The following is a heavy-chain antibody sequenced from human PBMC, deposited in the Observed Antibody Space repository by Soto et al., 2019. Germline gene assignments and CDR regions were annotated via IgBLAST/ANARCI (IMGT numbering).Heavy chain of an antibody. CDR3: ARDKSGGIAAAGTTYDAFDI. D-gene: IGHD6-13*01. CDR1: GGTFSSYA. J-gene: IGHJ3*02. Sequence: QVQLVQSGAEVKKPGSSVKVSCKASGGTFSSYAISWVRQAPGQGLEWMGGIIPIFGTANYAQKFQGKVTSTADESTSTAYMELSSLRSEDTAVYYGARDKSGGIAAAGTTYDAFDIWGQGTMVTVSS. CDR2: IIPIFGTA. V-gene: IGHV1-69*01.